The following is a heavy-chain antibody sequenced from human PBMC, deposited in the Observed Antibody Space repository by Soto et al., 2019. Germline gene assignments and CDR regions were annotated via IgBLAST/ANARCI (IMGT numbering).Heavy chain of an antibody. CDR2: IIPIFGTA. CDR3: ASSYSGSHGYNWFDP. J-gene: IGHJ5*02. D-gene: IGHD1-26*01. Sequence: SVKVSCKASGGTFSSYAISWVRQAPGQGLEWMGGIIPIFGTANYAQKFQGRVTITADESTSTAYMELSSLRSEDTAVYYCASSYSGSHGYNWFDPWGQGTLVTVSS. V-gene: IGHV1-69*13. CDR1: GGTFSSYA.